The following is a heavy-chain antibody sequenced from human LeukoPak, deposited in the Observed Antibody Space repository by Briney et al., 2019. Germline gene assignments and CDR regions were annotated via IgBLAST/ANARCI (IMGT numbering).Heavy chain of an antibody. CDR1: GFTFSSYA. Sequence: PGGSLRLSCAASGFTFSSYAMHWVRQAPGKGLEWVAVISYDGSNKYYADSVKGRFTISRDNSKNTLYLQMNSLRAEDTAVYYCARGADIVVVPASRQTPLGYFDYWGQGTLVTVSS. D-gene: IGHD2-2*01. J-gene: IGHJ4*02. CDR3: ARGADIVVVPASRQTPLGYFDY. V-gene: IGHV3-30-3*01. CDR2: ISYDGSNK.